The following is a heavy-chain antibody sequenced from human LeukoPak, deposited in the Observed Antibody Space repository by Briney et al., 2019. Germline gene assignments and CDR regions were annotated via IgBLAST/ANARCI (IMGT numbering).Heavy chain of an antibody. CDR3: ARGPLAAAGTLTYYYYGMDV. Sequence: SQTLSLTCTVSGGSIRSGGYYWSWIRQHPGKGLEWIGNIYYSGSTSYNPSLKSRVTISVDTSKNQFSLKLSSVTAADTAVYYCARGPLAAAGTLTYYYYGMDVWGQGTTVTVSS. V-gene: IGHV4-31*03. J-gene: IGHJ6*02. CDR2: IYYSGST. CDR1: GGSIRSGGYY. D-gene: IGHD6-13*01.